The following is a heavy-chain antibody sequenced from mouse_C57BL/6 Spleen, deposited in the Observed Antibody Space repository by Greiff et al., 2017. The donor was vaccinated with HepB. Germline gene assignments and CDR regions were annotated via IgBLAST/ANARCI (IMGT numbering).Heavy chain of an antibody. CDR3: ARSYDYDGVAWFAY. V-gene: IGHV1-59*01. Sequence: QVQLQQPGAELVRPGTSVKLSCKASGYTFPSYWMHWVKQRPGQGLEWIGVIDPSDSYTNYNQKFKGKATLTVDTSSSTAYMQLSSLTSEDSAVYYCARSYDYDGVAWFAYWGQGTLVTVSA. CDR1: GYTFPSYW. D-gene: IGHD2-4*01. J-gene: IGHJ3*01. CDR2: IDPSDSYT.